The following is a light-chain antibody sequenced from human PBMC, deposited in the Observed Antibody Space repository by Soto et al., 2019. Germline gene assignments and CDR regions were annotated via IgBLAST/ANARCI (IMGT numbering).Light chain of an antibody. V-gene: IGLV2-23*01. CDR1: SRDVGGQKL. CDR2: EGS. Sequence: QSVLTQPASVSGSPVQSITISCTGTSRDVGGQKLVSWYQQHPGKAPKVLLYEGSERPSGVSDRFSGSKSGNTASLTISGLQAEDEADYYCCSYAGSTTWVFGGGTKLTVI. CDR3: CSYAGSTTWV. J-gene: IGLJ3*02.